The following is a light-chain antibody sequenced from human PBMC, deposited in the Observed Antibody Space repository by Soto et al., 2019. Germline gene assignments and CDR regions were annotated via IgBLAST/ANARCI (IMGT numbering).Light chain of an antibody. CDR1: ESISSSY. J-gene: IGKJ1*01. V-gene: IGKV3-20*01. Sequence: VLTQSPVTLSLSPGERATLSCRATESISSSYLAWYQQKPGQAPRLLIYGASSRATGIPDRFSGSGSGTDFTLTISRLEPEDFAVYYCQQYGSSPPWTFGQGTKVEIK. CDR2: GAS. CDR3: QQYGSSPPWT.